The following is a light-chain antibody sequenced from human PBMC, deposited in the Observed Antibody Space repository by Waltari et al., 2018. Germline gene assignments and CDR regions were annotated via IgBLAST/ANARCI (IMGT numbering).Light chain of an antibody. V-gene: IGLV2-14*03. CDR3: SSYTSISTFYV. Sequence: QSALTQPASVSGSPGQSITISSTGTSRDVGGYPSFSWYQHHPGKAPKLMIHYVNKRPSGVSNRFSGSKSGNTASLTISGLQAEDEADYYCSSYTSISTFYVFGTGTKVTVL. J-gene: IGLJ1*01. CDR1: SRDVGGYPS. CDR2: YVN.